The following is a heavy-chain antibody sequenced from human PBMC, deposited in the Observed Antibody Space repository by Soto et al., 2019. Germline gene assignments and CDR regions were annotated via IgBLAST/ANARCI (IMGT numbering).Heavy chain of an antibody. J-gene: IGHJ4*02. Sequence: SETLSLTCTVSGGSISNYYWSWIRQPPGKGLEWIGYIYYSGSTNYNPSLKSRVTISVDTSKNQFSLKLSSVTAADTDVYYCARSSAVITTLDYFDYWGQGTPVX. CDR2: IYYSGST. CDR1: GGSISNYY. CDR3: ARSSAVITTLDYFDY. V-gene: IGHV4-59*08. D-gene: IGHD3-22*01.